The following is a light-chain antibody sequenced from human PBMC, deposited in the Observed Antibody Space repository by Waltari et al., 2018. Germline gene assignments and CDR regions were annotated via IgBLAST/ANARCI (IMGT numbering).Light chain of an antibody. CDR2: DAS. Sequence: EILLTQSPATLSLSPGERATLSCRASQSVGIDLAWYQQKPGQAPRLLIFDASNRATGSPARFSGSGSGTDFTLTISSLEPEDFAVYYCHQRGNWPTTFGQGTKVEIK. V-gene: IGKV3-11*01. J-gene: IGKJ2*01. CDR1: QSVGID. CDR3: HQRGNWPTT.